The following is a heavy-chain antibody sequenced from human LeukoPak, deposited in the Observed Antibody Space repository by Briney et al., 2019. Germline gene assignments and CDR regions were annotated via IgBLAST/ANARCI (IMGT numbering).Heavy chain of an antibody. V-gene: IGHV4-59*01. J-gene: IGHJ5*02. CDR1: GGSISSYY. D-gene: IGHD2-2*01. CDR3: AREVIVAAAYNYFDP. Sequence: SETLSLTCTVSGGSISSYYWSWIRQPPGKGLEWLGYIYYSGSTSSNPSLKSRVTISVDTSKNQFSLKLTSVTAADTAVYYCAREVIVAAAYNYFDPWGQGTPVTVSS. CDR2: IYYSGST.